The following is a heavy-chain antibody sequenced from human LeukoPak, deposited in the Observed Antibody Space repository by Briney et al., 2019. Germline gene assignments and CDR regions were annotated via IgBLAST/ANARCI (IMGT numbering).Heavy chain of an antibody. CDR1: GFTFSSYE. J-gene: IGHJ2*01. CDR3: ATPYYYDVSGPWYFDL. Sequence: GGSLRLSCAASGFTFSSYEMNWVRQAPGKGLEWVSYISSSGSTIYYADSVKGRFTISRDNSKNTLYLQMNSLRAEDTAVYYCATPYYYDVSGPWYFDLWGRGTLVTVSS. D-gene: IGHD3-22*01. V-gene: IGHV3-48*03. CDR2: ISSSGSTI.